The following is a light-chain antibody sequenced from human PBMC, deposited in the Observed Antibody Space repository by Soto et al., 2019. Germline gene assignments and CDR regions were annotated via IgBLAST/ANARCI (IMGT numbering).Light chain of an antibody. V-gene: IGLV2-14*01. CDR1: SSDVGAYNY. CDR3: SSYTSSSTLA. CDR2: DVS. J-gene: IGLJ1*01. Sequence: QSALTQPASVSGSPGQSVTISCAGTSSDVGAYNYVSWYQQHPGKAPRLLIYDVSKRPSGVSDRFSGSKSGNTASLTISGLQAEDESDYYCSSYTSSSTLAFGTGTKVTVL.